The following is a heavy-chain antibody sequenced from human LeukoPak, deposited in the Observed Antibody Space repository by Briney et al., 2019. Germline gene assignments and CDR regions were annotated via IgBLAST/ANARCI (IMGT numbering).Heavy chain of an antibody. D-gene: IGHD3-10*01. CDR2: INHSGST. Sequence: SETLSPTCAVYGGSFSGYYWSWIRQPPGKGLEWIGEINHSGSTNYNPSLKSRVTISVDTSKNQFSLKPSSVTAADTAVYYCARGLGYYGSGSYYKAWGQGTLVTVSS. J-gene: IGHJ5*02. CDR3: ARGLGYYGSGSYYKA. V-gene: IGHV4-34*01. CDR1: GGSFSGYY.